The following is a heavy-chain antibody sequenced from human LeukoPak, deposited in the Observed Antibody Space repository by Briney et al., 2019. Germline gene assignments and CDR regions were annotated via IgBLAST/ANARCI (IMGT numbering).Heavy chain of an antibody. Sequence: GGSLRLSCAASGFIFSDYYMSWIRQAPGKGLEWVSCISSSGTSIYYADSVKGRFTISRDNSKNTLYLQMNSLRAEDTAVYYCAKDRSGYRLFDYWGQGTLVTVSS. CDR1: GFIFSDYY. CDR3: AKDRSGYRLFDY. D-gene: IGHD5-18*01. V-gene: IGHV3-11*01. CDR2: ISSSGTSI. J-gene: IGHJ4*02.